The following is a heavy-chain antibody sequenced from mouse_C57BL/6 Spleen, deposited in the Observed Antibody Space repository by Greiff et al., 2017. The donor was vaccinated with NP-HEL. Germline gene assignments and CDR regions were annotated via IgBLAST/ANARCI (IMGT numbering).Heavy chain of an antibody. D-gene: IGHD2-4*01. Sequence: EVQRVESGGDLVKPGGSLKLSCAASGFTFSSYGMSWVRQTPDKRLEWVATISSGGSYTYYPDSVKGRFTISRDNAKNTLYLQMSSLKSEDTAMYYCARQGDYARAMDYWGQGTSVTVSS. CDR1: GFTFSSYG. J-gene: IGHJ4*01. CDR3: ARQGDYARAMDY. V-gene: IGHV5-6*01. CDR2: ISSGGSYT.